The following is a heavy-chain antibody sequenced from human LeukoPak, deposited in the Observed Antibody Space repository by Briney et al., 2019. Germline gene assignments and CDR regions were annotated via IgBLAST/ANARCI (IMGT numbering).Heavy chain of an antibody. V-gene: IGHV1-69*13. CDR2: IIPIFGTA. D-gene: IGHD6-19*01. J-gene: IGHJ4*02. Sequence: SVKVSCKASGGTFSSYAISWVRQTPGQGLEWMGGIIPIFGTANYAQKFQGRVTITADESTSTAYMELSSLRSEDTAVYYCARHSGYSSGYTYYFDYWGQGTLVTVSS. CDR1: GGTFSSYA. CDR3: ARHSGYSSGYTYYFDY.